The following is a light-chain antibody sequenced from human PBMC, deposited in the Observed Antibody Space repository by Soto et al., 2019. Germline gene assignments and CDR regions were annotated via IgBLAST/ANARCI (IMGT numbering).Light chain of an antibody. V-gene: IGKV1-39*01. Sequence: DIQMTQSPSSLSASVGDRVTITCRASQSISTYLIWYQQKPGKAPKLLIYATSSLQSGVPSRFSGSGSGTDFTLTISSLQPEDFATYYCQQSYGTPPGTFGQGTKVDIK. CDR3: QQSYGTPPGT. CDR2: ATS. CDR1: QSISTY. J-gene: IGKJ1*01.